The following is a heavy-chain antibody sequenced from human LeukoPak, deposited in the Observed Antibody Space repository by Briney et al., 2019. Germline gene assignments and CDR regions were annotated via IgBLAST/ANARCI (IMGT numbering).Heavy chain of an antibody. V-gene: IGHV4-59*01. D-gene: IGHD1-7*01. CDR3: AGPLTGTTLIFDY. CDR2: IYYSGST. CDR1: GGSITSYY. J-gene: IGHJ4*02. Sequence: SETLSLTCTVSGGSITSYYWSWIRQPPGKGLGCIGYIYYSGSTTYNPSLKSRVTMSVDTSKTPFALKLSSGTAADTAVYYCAGPLTGTTLIFDYWGQGALVTVSS.